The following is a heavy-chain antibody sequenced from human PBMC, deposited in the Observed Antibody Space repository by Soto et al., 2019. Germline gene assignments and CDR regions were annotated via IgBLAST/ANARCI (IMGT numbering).Heavy chain of an antibody. Sequence: QVQQVESGGGVVQPGRSLRLSCAASGFTFSSYVMHSVRQAPGKGLEWVAVISYDGSNKYYADSVKGRFTISRDNSKNTLYLQMNSLRSEDSAVYYCAKDGLGHYYDSGYYSGMDVWGQGTTVTVSS. CDR1: GFTFSSYV. V-gene: IGHV3-30*18. CDR3: AKDGLGHYYDSGYYSGMDV. CDR2: ISYDGSNK. J-gene: IGHJ6*02. D-gene: IGHD3-10*01.